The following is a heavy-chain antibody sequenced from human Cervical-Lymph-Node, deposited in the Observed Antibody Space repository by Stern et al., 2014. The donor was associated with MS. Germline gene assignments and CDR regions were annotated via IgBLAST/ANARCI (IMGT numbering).Heavy chain of an antibody. V-gene: IGHV5-51*01. Sequence: DQLVQSGAEMKKPGESLKISCMGSGYSFSSYWIGWVRQMPGKGLAWMGIIYPGDSDIRYSPSFQGQVTISADKSIRTAYLQWRSLRASDTAMYYCARFTTGSYYYFDLWGRGTLITVSS. CDR3: ARFTTGSYYYFDL. CDR2: IYPGDSDI. J-gene: IGHJ2*01. CDR1: GYSFSSYW. D-gene: IGHD3-22*01.